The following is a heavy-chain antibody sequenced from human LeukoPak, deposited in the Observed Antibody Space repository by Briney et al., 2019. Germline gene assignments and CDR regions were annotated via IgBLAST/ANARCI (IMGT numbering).Heavy chain of an antibody. CDR2: IRYDGSNK. Sequence: GGPLRLSCAASGFTFSSYGMHWVRQAPGKGLEWVAFIRYDGSNKYYADSVKGRVTISRDNSKNTLYLQMNSLRAEDTAVYYCAKDHLLYSSGLDAFDIWGQGTMVTVSS. CDR3: AKDHLLYSSGLDAFDI. V-gene: IGHV3-30*02. CDR1: GFTFSSYG. D-gene: IGHD6-19*01. J-gene: IGHJ3*02.